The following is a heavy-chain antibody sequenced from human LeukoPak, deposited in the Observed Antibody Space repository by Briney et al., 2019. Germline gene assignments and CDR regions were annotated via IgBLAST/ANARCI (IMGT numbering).Heavy chain of an antibody. J-gene: IGHJ5*02. CDR3: ARLYYDFWSGYYHDNWFDP. CDR2: IYYSGST. Sequence: SATLSLPSSVSGGSISSSSYYWGWIRKPPGQGLEWIGSIYYSGSTYYNPSLKSRVTISVDTSKNQFSLKLSSVTAADTAVYYCARLYYDFWSGYYHDNWFDPWGQGTLVTVSS. V-gene: IGHV4-39*01. CDR1: GGSISSSSYY. D-gene: IGHD3-3*01.